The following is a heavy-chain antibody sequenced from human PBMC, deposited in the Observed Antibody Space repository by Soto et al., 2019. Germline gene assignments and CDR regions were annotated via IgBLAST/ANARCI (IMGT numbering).Heavy chain of an antibody. CDR1: GSHFTSHY. J-gene: IGHJ6*02. CDR3: ARVGYSSTGTTLHFHGLDV. D-gene: IGHD3-22*01. Sequence: ASVKVSCKTSGSHFTSHYIHWVRQAPGQRLESMGIIYPRGGSTIYAQKFQGKVTMTRDTSTHTLYMELSSLRSEDTAIYYCARVGYSSTGTTLHFHGLDVWGQGTTVTVSS. V-gene: IGHV1-46*01. CDR2: IYPRGGST.